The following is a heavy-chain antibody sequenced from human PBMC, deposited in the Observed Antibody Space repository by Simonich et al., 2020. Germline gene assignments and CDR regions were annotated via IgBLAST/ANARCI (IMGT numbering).Heavy chain of an antibody. J-gene: IGHJ4*02. Sequence: QVQLVQSRAEVKKPGASVKVSCKASGYTFAVYYMHWVLQAPGQGLEWMGWSNPNSGSTNYAQKVQGRVTMTRDTSISTAYMELSRLRSDDTAVHYCARWELGLVPFWGQGTLVTVSS. V-gene: IGHV1-2*02. CDR1: GYTFAVYY. CDR2: SNPNSGST. D-gene: IGHD7-27*01. CDR3: ARWELGLVPF.